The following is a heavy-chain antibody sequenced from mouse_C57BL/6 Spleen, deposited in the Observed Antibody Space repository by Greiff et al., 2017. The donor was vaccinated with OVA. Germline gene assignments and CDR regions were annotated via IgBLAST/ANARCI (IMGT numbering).Heavy chain of an antibody. Sequence: VKLLESGAELVRPGASVKLSCKASGYTFTDYCINWVKQRPGQGLEWIARIYPGSGNTYYNEKFKGKATLTAEKSSSTAYMQLSSLTSEDSAVYFCARSYGSSSFDYWGQGTTLTVSS. CDR3: ARSYGSSSFDY. V-gene: IGHV1-76*01. CDR2: IYPGSGNT. J-gene: IGHJ2*01. D-gene: IGHD1-1*01. CDR1: GYTFTDYC.